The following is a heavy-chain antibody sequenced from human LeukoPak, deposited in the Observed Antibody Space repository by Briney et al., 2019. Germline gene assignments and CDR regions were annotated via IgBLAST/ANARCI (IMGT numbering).Heavy chain of an antibody. CDR1: GGFINSYY. Sequence: PSETLSLTCTVSGGFINSYYWSWIRQPAGKGLEWIGRIYSSGSTNYNPSLKSRVSMSVDTSKNQFSLKLTSVTAADPAVYYCAKSGKATVGTKWGQGILVTVSS. V-gene: IGHV4-4*07. J-gene: IGHJ4*02. D-gene: IGHD1-1*01. CDR2: IYSSGST. CDR3: AKSGKATVGTK.